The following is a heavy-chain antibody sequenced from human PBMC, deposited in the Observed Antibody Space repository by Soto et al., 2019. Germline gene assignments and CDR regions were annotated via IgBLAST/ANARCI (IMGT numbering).Heavy chain of an antibody. CDR3: ATGGTDRYNWFDP. V-gene: IGHV3-74*01. CDR1: GFTFSSNS. CDR2: INSDGTTT. Sequence: EVQLVESGGGLVQPGGSLRLSCAASGFTFSSNSMHWVRQAPGKGLVWVARINSDGTTTTYADPVKGRFTISRDNAMNTVNLQMKSVRVEDTAVYYCATGGTDRYNWFDPWGRGTLVTVSS. D-gene: IGHD2-8*02. J-gene: IGHJ5*02.